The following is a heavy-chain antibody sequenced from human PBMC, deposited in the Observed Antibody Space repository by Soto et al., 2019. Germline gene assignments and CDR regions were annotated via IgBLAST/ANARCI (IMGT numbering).Heavy chain of an antibody. J-gene: IGHJ5*02. CDR2: IYYSGST. CDR1: GGSISSGDYY. V-gene: IGHV4-30-4*01. CDR3: ASNSYGYTFYDP. Sequence: PSETLSLTCTVSGGSISSGDYYWSWIRQPPGKGLEWIGYIYYSGSTYYNPSLKSRVTISVDTSKNQFSLKLSSVTAADTAVYYCASNSYGYTFYDPWGQGTLVTVSS. D-gene: IGHD5-18*01.